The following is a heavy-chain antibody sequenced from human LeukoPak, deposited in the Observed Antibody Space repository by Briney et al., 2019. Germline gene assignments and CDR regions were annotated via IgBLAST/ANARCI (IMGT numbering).Heavy chain of an antibody. D-gene: IGHD1-26*01. CDR1: GYTFTGYY. CDR2: INPNSGGT. V-gene: IGHV1-2*02. CDR3: ARAAGVGNYGMDV. J-gene: IGHJ6*02. Sequence: ASVKVSCKASGYTFTGYYMHWVRQAPGQGLEWMGWINPNSGGTNYAQKFRGRVTMTRDTSISTAYMELSRLRSDDTAVYYCARAAGVGNYGMDVWGQGTTVTVSS.